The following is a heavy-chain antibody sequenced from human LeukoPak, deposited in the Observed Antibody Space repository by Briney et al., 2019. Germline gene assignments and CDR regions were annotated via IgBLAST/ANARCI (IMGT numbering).Heavy chain of an antibody. V-gene: IGHV3-74*01. D-gene: IGHD2-21*02. CDR3: ARSDIVVVTAIDY. Sequence: GGSLRLSCAASRFSFSNYWMHWVRQAPGKGLVWVSRVKSDGSNPSYADSVKGRFTISRDNSKNTLYLQMNSLRAEDTAVYYCARSDIVVVTAIDYWGQGTLVTVSS. J-gene: IGHJ4*02. CDR2: VKSDGSNP. CDR1: RFSFSNYW.